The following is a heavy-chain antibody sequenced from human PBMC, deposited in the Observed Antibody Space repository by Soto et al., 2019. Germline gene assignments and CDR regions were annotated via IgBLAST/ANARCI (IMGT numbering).Heavy chain of an antibody. CDR2: IYYSGST. CDR1: GGSISSYY. Sequence: SETLSITCTVSGGSISSYYWSWIRQPPGKGLEWIGYIYYSGSTNYNPSLKSRVNISVDTSKNQFSLKMSSVTAADTAVYYCSRQGQLPLYNWFDPWGQGTLVTVSS. J-gene: IGHJ5*02. CDR3: SRQGQLPLYNWFDP. V-gene: IGHV4-59*08. D-gene: IGHD1-7*01.